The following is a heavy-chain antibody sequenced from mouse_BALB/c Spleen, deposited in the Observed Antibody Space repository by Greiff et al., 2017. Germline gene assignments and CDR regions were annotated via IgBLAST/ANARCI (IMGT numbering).Heavy chain of an antibody. CDR1: GFPFSSYA. CDR2: ISSGGST. J-gene: IGHJ1*01. V-gene: IGHV5-6-5*01. Sequence: EVKLMESGGGLVKPGGSLKLSCAASGFPFSSYAMSWVRQTPEKRLEWVASISSGGSTYYPDSVKGRFTISRDNARNILYLQMSSLRSEDTAMYYCAIYGYDGYFDVWGAGTTVTVSS. CDR3: AIYGYDGYFDV. D-gene: IGHD2-2*01.